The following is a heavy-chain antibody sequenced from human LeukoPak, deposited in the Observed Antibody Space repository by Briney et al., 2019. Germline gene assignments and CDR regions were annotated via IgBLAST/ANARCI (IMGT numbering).Heavy chain of an antibody. D-gene: IGHD3-22*01. V-gene: IGHV4-39*07. CDR2: INHSGST. J-gene: IGHJ4*02. Sequence: SETLSLTCIVSGGSISSGRYFWSWIRQPPGKGLEWIGEINHSGSTNYNPSLKSRVTISVDTSKNQFSLKLSSVTAADTAVYYCAREGGGAPYDSSGYYYYYWGQGTLVTVSS. CDR3: AREGGGAPYDSSGYYYYY. CDR1: GGSISSGRYF.